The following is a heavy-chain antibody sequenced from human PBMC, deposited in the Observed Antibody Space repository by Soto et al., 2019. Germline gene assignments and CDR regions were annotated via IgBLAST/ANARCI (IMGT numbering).Heavy chain of an antibody. V-gene: IGHV3-23*01. CDR3: AKDRGSAAAGHYYYYGMDV. Sequence: VQLLESGGGLVQPGGSLRLSCAASGFTFSSYAMSWVRQAPGKGLEWVSAISGSGGSTYYADSVKGRFTISRDNSKNTLYLQMNSLRAEDTAVYYCAKDRGSAAAGHYYYYGMDVWGQGTTVTVSS. CDR2: ISGSGGST. CDR1: GFTFSSYA. J-gene: IGHJ6*02. D-gene: IGHD6-13*01.